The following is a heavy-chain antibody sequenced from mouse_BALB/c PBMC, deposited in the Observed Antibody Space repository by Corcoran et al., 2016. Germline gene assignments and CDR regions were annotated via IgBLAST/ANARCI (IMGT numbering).Heavy chain of an antibody. Sequence: EVQLQQSGPELVKPGASVKISCKASGYSFTGYYMHWVKQSHVKSLEWIGRINPYNGATSYNQNFKDKASLTVDKSSSTAYMELHSLTSEDSAVYYCARVYGSSWYFDVWGAGTTVTVSS. CDR3: ARVYGSSWYFDV. D-gene: IGHD1-1*01. V-gene: IGHV1-26*01. CDR1: GYSFTGYY. J-gene: IGHJ1*01. CDR2: INPYNGAT.